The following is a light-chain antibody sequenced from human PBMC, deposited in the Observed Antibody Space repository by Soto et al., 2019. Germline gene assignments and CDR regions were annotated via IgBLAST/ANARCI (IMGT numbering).Light chain of an antibody. J-gene: IGKJ1*01. V-gene: IGKV3-15*01. CDR2: GAS. CDR3: QQRSDWPWT. Sequence: EILMTQSPATLSVSPGERATLSCRASQSVRSNLDWYQQKPGQAPRLLIYGASTRSTGIPARFSGSGSGTEFTLTISSLQSEDFEVYYCQQRSDWPWTFGQGTKVDIK. CDR1: QSVRSN.